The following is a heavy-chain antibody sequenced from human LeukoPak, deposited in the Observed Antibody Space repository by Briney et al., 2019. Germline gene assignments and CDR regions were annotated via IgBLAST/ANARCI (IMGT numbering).Heavy chain of an antibody. CDR3: EKDLGGSGDYRPY. CDR1: GFTFSSYA. V-gene: IGHV3-23*01. J-gene: IGHJ4*02. Sequence: PGGSLRLSCAASGFTFSSYAMSWVRQAPGRRLEWVSDISGSDGSTYYADCVKGRFTISRDNSKNTLYLQMNSLSAEDTAVYYCEKDLGGSGDYRPYWGQGSVVTVSS. CDR2: ISGSDGST. D-gene: IGHD2-21*02.